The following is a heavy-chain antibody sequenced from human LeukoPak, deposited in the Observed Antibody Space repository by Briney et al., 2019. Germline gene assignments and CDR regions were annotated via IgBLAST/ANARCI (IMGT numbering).Heavy chain of an antibody. CDR1: GGTFSSYA. CDR2: IIPIFGTA. CDR3: AKGRDKYQLLSKNWFDP. D-gene: IGHD2-2*01. Sequence: PGSSVKVSCKASGGTFSSYAISWVRQAPGQGLEWMGGIIPIFGTANYAQKFQGRVTITADKSTSTAYMELSSLRSEDTAVYYCAKGRDKYQLLSKNWFDPWGQGTLVTVSS. J-gene: IGHJ5*02. V-gene: IGHV1-69*06.